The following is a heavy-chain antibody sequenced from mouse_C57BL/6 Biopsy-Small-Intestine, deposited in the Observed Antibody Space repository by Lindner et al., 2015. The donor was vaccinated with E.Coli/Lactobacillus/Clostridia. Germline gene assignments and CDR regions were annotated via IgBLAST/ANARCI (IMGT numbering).Heavy chain of an antibody. CDR1: GFTFSDYG. D-gene: IGHD3-3*01. CDR3: AREGRGPAYYLDY. V-gene: IGHV5-17*01. Sequence: VQLQESGGGLVKPGGSRKLSCAASGFTFSDYGMHWVRQAPEKGLEWVAYISSGSSTIYYADTVKGRFTISRDNAKNTLSLQMTSLRSEDTAMYYCAREGRGPAYYLDYWGQGTTLTVSS. J-gene: IGHJ2*01. CDR2: ISSGSSTI.